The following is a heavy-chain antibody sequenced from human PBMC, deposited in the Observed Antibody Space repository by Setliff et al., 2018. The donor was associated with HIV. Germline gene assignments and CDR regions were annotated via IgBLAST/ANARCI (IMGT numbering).Heavy chain of an antibody. CDR2: FYTNGNT. CDR1: GGSISDSH. J-gene: IGHJ4*01. Sequence: LSLTCSASGGSISDSHWSWIRQPAGKGLEWLGRFYTNGNTYYNPSLRSRVTVSVDTSKNRFTLKMTYMTAADTAIYYCANDRYTGSYYPDFWGRGIPVTVSS. V-gene: IGHV4-4*07. D-gene: IGHD1-26*01. CDR3: ANDRYTGSYYPDF.